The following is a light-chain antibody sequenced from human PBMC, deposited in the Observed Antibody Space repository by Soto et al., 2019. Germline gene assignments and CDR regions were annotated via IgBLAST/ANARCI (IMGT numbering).Light chain of an antibody. J-gene: IGLJ1*01. V-gene: IGLV1-51*01. CDR1: SSNIGGNS. Sequence: VLTQPPSVSAAPGQKVTISCSGSSSNIGGNSVSWYQQLPGTAPKLLIYDDNKRPSGIPDRFSGSKSGTSATLGITGFQTGDEADYYCGSWDSSLSAYVFGTGTKSPS. CDR3: GSWDSSLSAYV. CDR2: DDN.